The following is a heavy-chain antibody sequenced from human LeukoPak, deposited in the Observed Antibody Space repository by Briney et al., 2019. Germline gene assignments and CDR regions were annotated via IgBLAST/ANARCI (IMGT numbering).Heavy chain of an antibody. CDR3: ASRQLWEFDY. CDR2: ISWNSGSI. V-gene: IGHV3-9*01. Sequence: PGGSLRLSCAASGFTFDDYAMHWVRQAPGKGLEWVSGISWNSGSIGYADSVKGRFTISRDNAKNSLYLQMNSLRAEDTAVYYCASRQLWEFDYWGQGTLVTVSS. D-gene: IGHD5-18*01. J-gene: IGHJ4*02. CDR1: GFTFDDYA.